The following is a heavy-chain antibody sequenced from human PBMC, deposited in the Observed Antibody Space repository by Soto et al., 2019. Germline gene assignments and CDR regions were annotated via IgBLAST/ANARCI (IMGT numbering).Heavy chain of an antibody. J-gene: IGHJ4*02. CDR1: GGSFSGYY. Sequence: PSETLSLTCAVYGGSFSGYYWSWIRQPPGKGLEWIGEINHSGSTNYNPSLKSRVTISVDTSKNQFSLKLSSVTAADTAVYYCARIRGWSHYYDSSGYKAPFDYWGQGTLVTVSS. CDR2: INHSGST. D-gene: IGHD3-22*01. V-gene: IGHV4-34*01. CDR3: ARIRGWSHYYDSSGYKAPFDY.